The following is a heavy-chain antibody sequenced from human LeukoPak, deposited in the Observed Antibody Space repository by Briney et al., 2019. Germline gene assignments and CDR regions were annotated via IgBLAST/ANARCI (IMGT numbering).Heavy chain of an antibody. CDR1: GYSFTSYW. CDR2: IYPGDSDT. D-gene: IGHD2-21*02. J-gene: IGHJ2*01. V-gene: IGHV5-51*01. CDR3: ARTAGHCGGDCYYWYFDL. Sequence: GESLKISCKGSGYSFTSYWIGWVRQMPGKGLEWMGIIYPGDSDTRYSPSFQGQVTISADKSISTAYLQWSSLKASDTAMYYCARTAGHCGGDCYYWYFDLWGRGTLVTVSS.